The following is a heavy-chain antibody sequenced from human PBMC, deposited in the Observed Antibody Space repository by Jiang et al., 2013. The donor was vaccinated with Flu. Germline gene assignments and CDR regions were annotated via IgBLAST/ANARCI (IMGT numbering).Heavy chain of an antibody. CDR3: ARDWDYYDSSGYYYDYYYGMDV. D-gene: IGHD3-22*01. CDR1: GFTFSDYY. Sequence: ASGFTFSDYYMSWIRQAPGKGLEWVSYISSSSSYTNYADSVKGRFTISRDNAKNSLYLQMNSLRAEDTAVYYCARDWDYYDSSGYYYDYYYGMDVWGQGTTVTVSS. J-gene: IGHJ6*02. V-gene: IGHV3-11*05. CDR2: ISSSSSYT.